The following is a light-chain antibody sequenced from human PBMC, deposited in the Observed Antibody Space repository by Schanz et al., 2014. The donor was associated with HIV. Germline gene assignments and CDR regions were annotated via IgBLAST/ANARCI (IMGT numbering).Light chain of an antibody. J-gene: IGLJ3*02. V-gene: IGLV2-23*02. Sequence: QSALTQPASVSGSPGQSITISCTGANSDVGSYNLVSWYQQHPGKAPKLMIFEVSKRPSGISDRFSGSKSGNTASLTISGLQAEDEADYYCCSYAGSYTFVVFGGGTKLTVL. CDR3: CSYAGSYTFVV. CDR1: NSDVGSYNL. CDR2: EVS.